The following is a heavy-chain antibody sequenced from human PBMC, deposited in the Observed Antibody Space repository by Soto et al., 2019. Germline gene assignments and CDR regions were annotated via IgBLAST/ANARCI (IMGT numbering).Heavy chain of an antibody. D-gene: IGHD2-15*01. V-gene: IGHV4-30-4*01. CDR2: IYYSGST. Sequence: SETLSLTCTVSGGSISSGDYYWSWIRQPPGKGLEWIGYIYYSGSTYYNPSLKSRVTISVDTSKNQFSLKLSSVTAADTAVYYCARVGIVVVVAATYNWFDPGGQGTLVTVSS. CDR3: ARVGIVVVVAATYNWFDP. J-gene: IGHJ5*02. CDR1: GGSISSGDYY.